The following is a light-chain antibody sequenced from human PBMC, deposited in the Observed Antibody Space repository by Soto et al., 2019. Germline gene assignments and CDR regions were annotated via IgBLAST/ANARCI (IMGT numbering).Light chain of an antibody. CDR2: DAS. CDR3: QQLNSYHT. J-gene: IGKJ5*01. Sequence: DIQMTQSPSSLSASVGDRVTITCQASQDISNYLNWYQQKPGKAPKLLIYDASNLETGVPSRFSGSGSGTDFTFTISSLQPEDIATYYCQQLNSYHTFGQGTRLEIK. V-gene: IGKV1-33*01. CDR1: QDISNY.